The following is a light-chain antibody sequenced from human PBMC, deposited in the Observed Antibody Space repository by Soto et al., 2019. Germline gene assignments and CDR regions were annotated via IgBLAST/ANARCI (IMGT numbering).Light chain of an antibody. Sequence: DIQMTQSPSSLSASVGDRVTITCRASQSIHSNLNWYQQKAGKAPKLLIYAASSLQSGVPSRFSGSGFGTDFTLTISSLQPEDFATYYCQQSYSTPRTFGQGTEVEIK. V-gene: IGKV1-39*01. CDR3: QQSYSTPRT. J-gene: IGKJ1*01. CDR1: QSIHSN. CDR2: AAS.